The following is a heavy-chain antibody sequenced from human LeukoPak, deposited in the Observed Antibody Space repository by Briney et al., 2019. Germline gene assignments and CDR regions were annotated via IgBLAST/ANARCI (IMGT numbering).Heavy chain of an antibody. CDR3: AVVTYYDFWSGFPRAFDI. D-gene: IGHD3-3*01. CDR1: GGTFSSYA. Sequence: GASVKVSCKASGGTFSSYAISWVRQAPGQGLEWMGGIIPIFGTANYAQKFQGRVTITTDESTGTAYMELSSLRSEDMAVYYCAVVTYYDFWSGFPRAFDIWGQGTMVTVSS. V-gene: IGHV1-69*05. J-gene: IGHJ3*02. CDR2: IIPIFGTA.